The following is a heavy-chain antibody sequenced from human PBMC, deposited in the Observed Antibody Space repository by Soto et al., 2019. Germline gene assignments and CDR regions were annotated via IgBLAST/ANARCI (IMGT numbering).Heavy chain of an antibody. V-gene: IGHV4-31*03. Sequence: SETLSLTCTVSGGSISSGGYYWSWIRQHPGKGLEWIGYIYYSGSTYYNPSLKSRVTISVDTSKNQFSLKLSSVTAADTAVYYCARAKASGFGYGMDVWGQGTTVTVSS. CDR2: IYYSGST. D-gene: IGHD3-16*01. CDR3: ARAKASGFGYGMDV. J-gene: IGHJ6*02. CDR1: GGSISSGGYY.